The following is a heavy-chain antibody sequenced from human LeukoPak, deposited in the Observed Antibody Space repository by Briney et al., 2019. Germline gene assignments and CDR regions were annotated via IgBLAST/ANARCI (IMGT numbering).Heavy chain of an antibody. CDR1: GYTFTAYY. D-gene: IGHD5-12*01. V-gene: IGHV1-69*13. CDR2: IIPIFGTA. CDR3: ARAYSGYDFFDY. Sequence: SVKVSCKASGYTFTAYYMHWVRQAPGQGLEWMGGIIPIFGTANYAQKFQGRVTITADESTSSAYMEVSSLRSEDTAVYYCARAYSGYDFFDYWGQGILVTVSS. J-gene: IGHJ4*02.